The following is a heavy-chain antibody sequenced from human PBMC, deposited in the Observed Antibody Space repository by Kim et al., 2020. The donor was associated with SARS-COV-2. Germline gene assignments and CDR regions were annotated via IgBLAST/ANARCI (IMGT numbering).Heavy chain of an antibody. CDR1: GFTFSSYS. J-gene: IGHJ4*02. D-gene: IGHD1-26*01. V-gene: IGHV3-21*01. Sequence: GGSLRLSCAASGFTFSSYSMNWVRQAPGKGLEWVSSISSSSSYIYYADSVKGRFTISRDNAKNSLYLQMNSLRAEDTAVYYCARAGYSGSYYYFDYWGQGALGTISS. CDR2: ISSSSSYI. CDR3: ARAGYSGSYYYFDY.